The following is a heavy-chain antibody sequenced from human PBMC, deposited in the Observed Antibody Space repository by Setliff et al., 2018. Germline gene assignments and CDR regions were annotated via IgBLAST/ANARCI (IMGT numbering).Heavy chain of an antibody. CDR3: ARGRAGHSGH. CDR2: FFYSGDT. D-gene: IGHD6-19*01. CDR1: GGSIRSHY. J-gene: IGHJ4*02. Sequence: SETLSLTCTVSGGSIRSHYWSWIRQSPEKGLEWIGFFFYSGDTKSNPSLKSRVTMSVDTSKNQFSLRLRSVTAADTAVYYCARGRAGHSGHWGQGTLVTSPQ. V-gene: IGHV4-59*11.